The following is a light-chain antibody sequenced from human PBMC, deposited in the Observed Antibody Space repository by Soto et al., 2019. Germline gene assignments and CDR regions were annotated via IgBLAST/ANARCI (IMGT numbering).Light chain of an antibody. CDR2: DAS. Sequence: MVVAQAPATLSLSPGERATLSCAASQSVSSSYLAWYQQKPGLAPRLLIYDASSRATGIPDRFSGSGSGTDFTLTISRLEPEDLAVYHCQQHNNWPKSTFGQGTKVDIK. J-gene: IGKJ1*01. CDR1: QSVSSSY. CDR3: QQHNNWPKST. V-gene: IGKV3D-20*02.